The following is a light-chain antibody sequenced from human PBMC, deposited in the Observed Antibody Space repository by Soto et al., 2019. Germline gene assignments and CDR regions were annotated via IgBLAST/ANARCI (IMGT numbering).Light chain of an antibody. Sequence: EIVLTQSPATLSLSPGERATLSCRASQSVIIYLAWYQQKPGQAPRLLIYDASNRATGIPARFSGSGSWTDFTLTISSLEPEDFAVYYCQQRSNWPPWTFGQGTKVDIK. J-gene: IGKJ1*01. CDR2: DAS. CDR1: QSVIIY. V-gene: IGKV3-11*01. CDR3: QQRSNWPPWT.